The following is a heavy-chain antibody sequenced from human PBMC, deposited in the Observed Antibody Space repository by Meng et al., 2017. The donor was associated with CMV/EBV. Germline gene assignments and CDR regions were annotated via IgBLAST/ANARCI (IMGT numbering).Heavy chain of an antibody. J-gene: IGHJ4*02. CDR2: ISGSGGST. V-gene: IGHV3-23*01. Sequence: GESLKISCAASGFTFSSYAMSWVRQAPGKGLEWVSAISGSGGSTYYADSVKGRFTISRDNSKNTLYLQMNSLRAEDTAVYYCANAPTGYQLPTDANWGQGTLVTVSS. D-gene: IGHD2-2*01. CDR3: ANAPTGYQLPTDAN. CDR1: GFTFSSYA.